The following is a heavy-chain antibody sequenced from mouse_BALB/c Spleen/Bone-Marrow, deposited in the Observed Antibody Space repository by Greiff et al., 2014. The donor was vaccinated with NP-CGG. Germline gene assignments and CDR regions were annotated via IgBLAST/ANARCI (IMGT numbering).Heavy chain of an antibody. CDR1: GYTFTDYA. D-gene: IGHD2-14*01. V-gene: IGHV1-67*01. CDR3: AREVRAPWYAIDY. CDR2: ISTYNGNT. Sequence: VQLEQSGPEVVRPGVSVKISCKGSGYTFTDYAMHWVKQSHAKSLEWIGVISTYNGNTKYNQKFKGKATMTVDKSSSTAYMELARLTSEDAAIYYCAREVRAPWYAIDYWGQGTSVTVSS. J-gene: IGHJ4*01.